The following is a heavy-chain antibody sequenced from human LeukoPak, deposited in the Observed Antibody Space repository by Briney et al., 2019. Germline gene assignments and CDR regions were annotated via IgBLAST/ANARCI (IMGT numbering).Heavy chain of an antibody. Sequence: GGSLRLSCAASGFTFSSYSMNWVRQAPGKGLEWVSSISSSSSYIYYADSVKGRFTISRDNSKNSLYLQMNSLRTEDTALYYCARGTYYYGSGTSTGAFDIWGQGTMVTVSS. D-gene: IGHD3-10*01. J-gene: IGHJ3*02. CDR3: ARGTYYYGSGTSTGAFDI. CDR2: ISSSSSYI. CDR1: GFTFSSYS. V-gene: IGHV3-21*04.